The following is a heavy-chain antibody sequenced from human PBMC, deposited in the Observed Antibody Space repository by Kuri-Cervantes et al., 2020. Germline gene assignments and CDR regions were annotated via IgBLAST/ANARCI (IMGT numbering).Heavy chain of an antibody. CDR1: GGSVSSDNYY. CDR2: IFYSGST. J-gene: IGHJ4*02. CDR3: ARGPTATTDY. V-gene: IGHV4-61*01. D-gene: IGHD4-17*01. Sequence: GSLRLSCTVSGGSVSSDNYYWCWIRQSPGKGLEWIGYIFYSGSTYYNPSLKSRVTMSVDTSKNQFSLKLSSVSAADTAVYYCARGPTATTDYWGQGTLVTVSS.